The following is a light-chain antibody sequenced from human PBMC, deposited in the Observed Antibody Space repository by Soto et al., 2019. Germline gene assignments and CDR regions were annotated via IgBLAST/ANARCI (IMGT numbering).Light chain of an antibody. CDR3: CSYAGSISRV. CDR1: SSDVGSYNL. CDR2: EGS. Sequence: QSVLTQPASVSGSPGQSITISCTGTSSDVGSYNLVSWYQQHPGKAPKLMIYEGSKRPSGVSNRFSGSKSGNTASLTISGLQAEEEADYYCCSYAGSISRVFGTGTKLTVL. V-gene: IGLV2-23*01. J-gene: IGLJ1*01.